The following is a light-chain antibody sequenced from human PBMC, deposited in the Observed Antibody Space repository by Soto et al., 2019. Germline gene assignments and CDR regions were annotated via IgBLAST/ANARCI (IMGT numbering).Light chain of an antibody. Sequence: ETVMPQSPATLAGSPGDRATLSCSASQSVSYNLAWYQQKPGQAPRLLIYGGSSRATGIPVRFSGSGSETDFTLTITRLEPEDFAVYYCQQYSSSRTFGQGTKVDIK. V-gene: IGKV3-20*01. CDR3: QQYSSSRT. J-gene: IGKJ1*01. CDR2: GGS. CDR1: QSVSYN.